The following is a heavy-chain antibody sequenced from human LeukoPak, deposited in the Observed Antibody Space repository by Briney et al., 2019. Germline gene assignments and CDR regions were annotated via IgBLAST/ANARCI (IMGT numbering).Heavy chain of an antibody. Sequence: GESLKISCKGSGYSFTNYWIGWVRQMPGKGLEWMGLIYPGDSDTRYSPSFQGQVTISADKSISTAYLQWSSLKASDTAMYYCARSTYYYDSSGPEYFQHWGQGTLVTVSS. V-gene: IGHV5-51*01. CDR1: GYSFTNYW. J-gene: IGHJ1*01. D-gene: IGHD3-22*01. CDR2: IYPGDSDT. CDR3: ARSTYYYDSSGPEYFQH.